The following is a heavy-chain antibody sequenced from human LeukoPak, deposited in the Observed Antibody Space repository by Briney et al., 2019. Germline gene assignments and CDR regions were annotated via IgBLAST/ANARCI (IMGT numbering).Heavy chain of an antibody. Sequence: GGSLRLSCVASGLSVSSNYMSWVRQAPGKGLEWVSVIYRDGSSYYAESVKGRFTISRDNTKNTLYIQMNSLRAEDTAVYYCARSFYDILIGYYQYFDYWGQGTLVTVSS. CDR1: GLSVSSNY. CDR2: IYRDGSS. J-gene: IGHJ4*02. D-gene: IGHD3-9*01. CDR3: ARSFYDILIGYYQYFDY. V-gene: IGHV3-66*01.